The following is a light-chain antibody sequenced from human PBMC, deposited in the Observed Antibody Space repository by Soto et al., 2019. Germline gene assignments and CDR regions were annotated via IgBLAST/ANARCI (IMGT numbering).Light chain of an antibody. CDR1: QDIRSN. Sequence: AIQMTQSPSSLSASVGDRVTITFGASQDIRSNLDWYQQKPGKAPKLLIYDVSNLQSGVPSRFSGSGSGTDFTLTISSLQPEDFATYYCLQDYNYPLTFGGGTKVDI. V-gene: IGKV1-6*01. CDR2: DVS. J-gene: IGKJ4*01. CDR3: LQDYNYPLT.